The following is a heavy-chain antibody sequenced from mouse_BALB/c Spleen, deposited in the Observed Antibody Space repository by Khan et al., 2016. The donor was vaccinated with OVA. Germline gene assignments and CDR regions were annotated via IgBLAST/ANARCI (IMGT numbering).Heavy chain of an antibody. V-gene: IGHV5-6-3*01. CDR3: ASGYNRYDEDYWYFDV. CDR1: GFTFSGYG. CDR2: INSNGGTS. D-gene: IGHD2-14*01. J-gene: IGHJ1*01. Sequence: EVELVESGGGLVQPGGSLKLSCSATGFTFSGYGMSWVRQTPDKRLELVATINSNGGTSYYPDSVKGRFTISRDNAKNTLHLQMSSLKSEDTAMYYCASGYNRYDEDYWYFDVWGAGTTV.